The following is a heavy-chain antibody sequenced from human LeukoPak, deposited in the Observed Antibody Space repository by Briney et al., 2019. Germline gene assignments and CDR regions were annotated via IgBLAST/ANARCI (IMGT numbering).Heavy chain of an antibody. CDR2: IYTSGST. CDR3: ARGPTIPYYYDSSGYFDY. D-gene: IGHD3-22*01. CDR1: GGSISSGSYY. Sequence: SQTLSLTCTVSGGSISSGSYYWSWIRQPAGKGLEWIGRIYTSGSTNYNPSLKSRVTISVGTSKNQFSLKLSSVTAADTAVYYCARGPTIPYYYDSSGYFDYWGQGTLVTVSS. V-gene: IGHV4-61*02. J-gene: IGHJ4*02.